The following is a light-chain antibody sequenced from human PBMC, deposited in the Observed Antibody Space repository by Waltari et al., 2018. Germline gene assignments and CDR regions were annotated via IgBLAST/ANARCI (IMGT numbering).Light chain of an antibody. CDR2: KTS. CDR1: QSIDNW. J-gene: IGKJ1*01. Sequence: DIQMTQSPSTLSASVGDRVSMTCRTSQSIDNWLAWYQRKPGKAPKLLIAKTSLLESGVPSRFSGSGSGTEFNLTITTLQPDDFATYYCQQYDNSWTFGQGTKVEIK. CDR3: QQYDNSWT. V-gene: IGKV1-5*03.